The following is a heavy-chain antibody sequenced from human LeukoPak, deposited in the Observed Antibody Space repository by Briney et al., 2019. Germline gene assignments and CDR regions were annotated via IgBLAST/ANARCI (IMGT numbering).Heavy chain of an antibody. D-gene: IGHD3-22*01. J-gene: IGHJ6*03. CDR1: GGSISSYY. CDR2: IYTSGST. CDR3: ARDYYDSSGYYGVPRYYYYYMDV. V-gene: IGHV4-4*07. Sequence: SETLSLTCTVSGGSISSYYWSWIRQPAGKGLEWLGRIYTSGSTNYNPSLKSRVTISVDKSKNQFSLKLSSVTAADTAVYYCARDYYDSSGYYGVPRYYYYYMDVWGKGTTVTVSS.